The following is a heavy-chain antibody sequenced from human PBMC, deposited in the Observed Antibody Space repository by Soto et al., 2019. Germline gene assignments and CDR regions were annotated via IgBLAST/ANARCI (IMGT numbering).Heavy chain of an antibody. CDR1: GGTFSSYA. D-gene: IGHD3-3*01. CDR3: ARGLTTIFGVVRRDAFDI. Sequence: ASVKVSCKASGGTFSSYAISWVRQSPGQGLEWMGGIIPIFGTANYAQKFQGRVTITADESTSTAYMELSSLRSEDTAVYYCARGLTTIFGVVRRDAFDIWGRGTMVTVSS. J-gene: IGHJ3*02. CDR2: IIPIFGTA. V-gene: IGHV1-69*13.